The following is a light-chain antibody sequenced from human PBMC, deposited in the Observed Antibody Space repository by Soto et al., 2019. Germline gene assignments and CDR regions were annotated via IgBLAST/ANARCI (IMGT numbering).Light chain of an antibody. V-gene: IGKV2-28*01. CDR1: LSLLHRNGYNY. Sequence: DVVLTQSPLSLAVTLGEAASISCRSSLSLLHRNGYNYVNWYLQNPVQSPQLLIHLGSNRASGVPDRFSGSGSGTDFTLQISRVEAEDVGVYHCMQSLQTPKTFGQGTKVEIK. J-gene: IGKJ1*01. CDR3: MQSLQTPKT. CDR2: LGS.